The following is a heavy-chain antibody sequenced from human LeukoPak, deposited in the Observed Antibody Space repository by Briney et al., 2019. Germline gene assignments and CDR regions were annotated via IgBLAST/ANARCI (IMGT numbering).Heavy chain of an antibody. Sequence: PGGSLRLSCAASGFTFSGSAMHWVRQASGKGLEWVGRIRSKANSYATAYAASVKGRFTISRDDSKNTAYLQMNSLRAEDTAVYYCARKSWQQLRVFDYWGQGTLVTVSS. CDR1: GFTFSGSA. D-gene: IGHD6-13*01. J-gene: IGHJ4*02. CDR3: ARKSWQQLRVFDY. CDR2: IRSKANSYAT. V-gene: IGHV3-73*01.